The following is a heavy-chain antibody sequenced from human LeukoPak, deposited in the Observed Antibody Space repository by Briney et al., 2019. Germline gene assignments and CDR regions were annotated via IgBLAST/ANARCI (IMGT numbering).Heavy chain of an antibody. D-gene: IGHD3-10*01. Sequence: ASVKVSCKASGYTFTSYYIHWVRQAPGQGLDWMGVINPSGGSTSYAQKFQGRVTMTRDTSTSTIYMELSSLRFEDTAVYYCARESPPAPGFGESLFNYWGQGTLVTVSS. CDR3: ARESPPAPGFGESLFNY. CDR1: GYTFTSYY. CDR2: INPSGGST. V-gene: IGHV1-46*01. J-gene: IGHJ4*02.